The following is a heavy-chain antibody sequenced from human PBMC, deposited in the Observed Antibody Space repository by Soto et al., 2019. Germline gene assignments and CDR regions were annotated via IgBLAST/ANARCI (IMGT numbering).Heavy chain of an antibody. CDR3: ARDRIAGSGSCDN. CDR2: IKTDGSSP. CDR1: GFTFNNYW. V-gene: IGHV3-74*01. Sequence: GVSLRLSCVASGFTFNNYWMHWVRQVPGKGLVWVSRIKTDGSSPNYADSVEGRFTISSDNAKNTLYLQMNSLRAEDTAVYYCARDRIAGSGSCDNWGQGTMVTVYS. D-gene: IGHD3-10*01. J-gene: IGHJ4*02.